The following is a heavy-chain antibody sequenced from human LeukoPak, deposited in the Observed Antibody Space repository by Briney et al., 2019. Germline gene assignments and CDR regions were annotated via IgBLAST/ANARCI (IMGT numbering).Heavy chain of an antibody. J-gene: IGHJ4*02. V-gene: IGHV4-34*01. CDR2: INHSGST. Sequence: GSLRLSCAASGFTFSSYTMNWVRQAPGKGLEWIGEINHSGSTNYNPSLKSRVTISVDTSKNQFSLKLSSVTAADTAVYYCAREPMVRGVSFDYWGQGTLVTVSS. CDR1: GFTFSSYT. CDR3: AREPMVRGVSFDY. D-gene: IGHD3-10*01.